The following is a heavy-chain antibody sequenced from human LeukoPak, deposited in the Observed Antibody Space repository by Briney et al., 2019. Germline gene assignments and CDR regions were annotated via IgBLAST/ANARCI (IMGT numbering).Heavy chain of an antibody. CDR3: ARDHYYDSSGYQN. Sequence: GGSLRLSCAAPGFTFSTYWMHWVRQAPGKGLVWVSRINSDGSSTSYADSVKGRFTISRDNAKNTLYLQMNSLRAEDTAVYYCARDHYYDSSGYQNWGQGTLVTVSS. CDR2: INSDGSST. V-gene: IGHV3-74*01. J-gene: IGHJ4*02. D-gene: IGHD3-22*01. CDR1: GFTFSTYW.